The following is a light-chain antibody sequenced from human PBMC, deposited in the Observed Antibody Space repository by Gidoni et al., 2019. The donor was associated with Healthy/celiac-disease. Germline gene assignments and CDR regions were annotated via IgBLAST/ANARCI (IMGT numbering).Light chain of an antibody. V-gene: IGKV2-28*01. CDR1: QSLLHSNGYNY. J-gene: IGKJ4*01. CDR2: LGS. Sequence: DIVMTQSPLSLPVTPGEPASISCRSSQSLLHSNGYNYLDWYLQKPGQSPQLLIYLGSNRASGVPDRCSGSGSGTDFTLKISRVEAEDVWVYYCMQALQTPLTFGGGTKVEIK. CDR3: MQALQTPLT.